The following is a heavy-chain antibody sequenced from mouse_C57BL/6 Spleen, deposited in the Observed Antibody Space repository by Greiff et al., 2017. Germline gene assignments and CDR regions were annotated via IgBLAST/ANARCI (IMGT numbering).Heavy chain of an antibody. CDR3: ARDGGAMDY. V-gene: IGHV5-16*01. Sequence: VQLKESEGGLVQPGSSMKLSCTASGFTFSDYYMAWVRQVPEKGLEWVANINYDGSSTYYLDSLKSRFIISRDNAKNLLYLQMSSLKSEDTATYYCARDGGAMDYWGQGTSVTVSS. J-gene: IGHJ4*01. CDR2: INYDGSST. CDR1: GFTFSDYY.